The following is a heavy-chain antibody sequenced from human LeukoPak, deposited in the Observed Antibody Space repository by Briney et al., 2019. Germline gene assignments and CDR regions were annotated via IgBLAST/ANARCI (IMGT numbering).Heavy chain of an antibody. V-gene: IGHV1-2*02. CDR1: GYTFTGYH. J-gene: IGHJ4*02. CDR2: FNANSGDT. D-gene: IGHD3-3*01. CDR3: ARDPYDGNYYFDY. Sequence: ASVKVSCKTSGYTFTGYHVHWVQQAPGQGLEWMGWFNANSGDTKYAQKFQGRVTMTRDTSIGTDYMELTSLISDDTAIYYCARDPYDGNYYFDYWGQGTLVTVAS.